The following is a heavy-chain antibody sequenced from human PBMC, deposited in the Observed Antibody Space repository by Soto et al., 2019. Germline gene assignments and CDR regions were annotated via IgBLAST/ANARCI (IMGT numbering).Heavy chain of an antibody. CDR2: ISAYNGNT. D-gene: IGHD3-9*01. Sequence: GASVKVSCKASGYTFTSYGISWVRQAPGQGLEWMGWISAYNGNTNYAQKLQGRVTMTTDTSTSTAYMELTSLRSDDTAMYFCARDVGLDSDDFFAYWGQGTQVTVSS. V-gene: IGHV1-18*01. CDR1: GYTFTSYG. J-gene: IGHJ4*02. CDR3: ARDVGLDSDDFFAY.